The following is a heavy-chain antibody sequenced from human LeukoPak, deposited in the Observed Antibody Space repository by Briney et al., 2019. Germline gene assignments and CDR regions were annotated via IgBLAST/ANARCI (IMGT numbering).Heavy chain of an antibody. J-gene: IGHJ4*02. Sequence: PGGSPRLSCAASGFTFSSYAMSWVRQAPGKGLQWVSGISSSGGSTYYVDSVKGRFTISTDNSKNTLYLQMNSLRAEDTAVYYCARRAGAYSHPYDYWGQGTLVTVSS. V-gene: IGHV3-23*01. D-gene: IGHD4/OR15-4a*01. CDR3: ARRAGAYSHPYDY. CDR1: GFTFSSYA. CDR2: ISSSGGST.